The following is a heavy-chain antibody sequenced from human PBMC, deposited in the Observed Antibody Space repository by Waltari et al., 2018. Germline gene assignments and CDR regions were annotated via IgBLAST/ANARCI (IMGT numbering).Heavy chain of an antibody. J-gene: IGHJ4*02. V-gene: IGHV3-7*01. D-gene: IGHD3-10*01. Sequence: EVQLVESGGGLVQPGGSLRLSCAASGFTFSSYWMSWVRQAPGKGLEWVANIKQDGSEKYYVDSVKGRFTIARDNAKNSLYLQMNSLRAEDTAVYYCARDVDQYYYGSGSYIDYWGQGTLVTVSS. CDR1: GFTFSSYW. CDR3: ARDVDQYYYGSGSYIDY. CDR2: IKQDGSEK.